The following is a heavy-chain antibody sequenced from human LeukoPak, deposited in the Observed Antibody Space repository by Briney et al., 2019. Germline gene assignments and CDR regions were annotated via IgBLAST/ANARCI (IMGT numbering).Heavy chain of an antibody. CDR3: ARLRRIHYYDSSGYLDY. V-gene: IGHV4-39*07. J-gene: IGHJ4*02. CDR2: IYYSGST. Sequence: PSETLSLTCTVSGGSISSYYWGWIRQPPGKGLEWIGSIYYSGSTYYNPSLKSRVTISVDTSKNQFSLKLSSVTAADTAVYYCARLRRIHYYDSSGYLDYWGQGTLVTVSS. D-gene: IGHD3-22*01. CDR1: GGSISSYY.